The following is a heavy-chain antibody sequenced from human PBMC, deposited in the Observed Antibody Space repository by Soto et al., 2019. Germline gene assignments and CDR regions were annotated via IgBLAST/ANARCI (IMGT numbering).Heavy chain of an antibody. J-gene: IGHJ6*02. D-gene: IGHD6-13*01. CDR3: AKTEQPYYYYYGMDV. V-gene: IGHV3-30*18. CDR1: GFTFSSYH. Sequence: PVDSRSWSCAACGFTFSSYHMYGFRQVPGKGLEWVAVISYDGSKTYYADSVKGRFNISRDNSKNTLYLQMNRLRAEDTAVYYCAKTEQPYYYYYGMDVWGQGT. CDR2: ISYDGSKT.